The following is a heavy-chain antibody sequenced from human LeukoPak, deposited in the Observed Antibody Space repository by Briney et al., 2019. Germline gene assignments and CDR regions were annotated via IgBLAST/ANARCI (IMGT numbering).Heavy chain of an antibody. CDR1: GYSFTSYW. V-gene: IGHV5-51*01. Sequence: GESLKISCKGSGYSFTSYWIGWVRQMPGKGLEWMGIIYPGDSDTRYSPSFQGQVAISADKSISTAYLQWSSLKASDTAMYYCARREDCSGGSCYSDAFDIWGQGTMVTVSS. CDR3: ARREDCSGGSCYSDAFDI. D-gene: IGHD2-15*01. J-gene: IGHJ3*02. CDR2: IYPGDSDT.